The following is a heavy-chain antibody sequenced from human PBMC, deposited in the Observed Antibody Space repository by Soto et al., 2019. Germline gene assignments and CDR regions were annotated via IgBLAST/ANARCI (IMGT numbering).Heavy chain of an antibody. V-gene: IGHV3-48*01. CDR1: GFTFSSYS. CDR2: ISSSSSTI. D-gene: IGHD5-12*01. J-gene: IGHJ5*02. Sequence: EVQLVESGGGLVQPGGSLRLSCAASGFTFSSYSMNWVRQAPGKGLEWVSYISSSSSTIYYADSVKGRFTISRDDAKNSLYLQMNSLRAEDTAVYYCARASIGSGYPSWFDPWGQGTLVTVSS. CDR3: ARASIGSGYPSWFDP.